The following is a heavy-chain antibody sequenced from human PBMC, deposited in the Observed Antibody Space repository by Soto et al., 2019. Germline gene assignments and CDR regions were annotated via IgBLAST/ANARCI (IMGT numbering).Heavy chain of an antibody. CDR2: ISGSGGST. V-gene: IGHV3-23*01. Sequence: GGSLRLSCAASGFTFSSYAMSWVRQAPGKGLEWVSAISGSGGSTYYADSVKGRFTISRDNSKNTLYLQMNSLRAEDTAVYYCAKALGRPWTYGYYYYYMDVWGKGTTVTVSS. J-gene: IGHJ6*03. D-gene: IGHD1-7*01. CDR1: GFTFSSYA. CDR3: AKALGRPWTYGYYYYYMDV.